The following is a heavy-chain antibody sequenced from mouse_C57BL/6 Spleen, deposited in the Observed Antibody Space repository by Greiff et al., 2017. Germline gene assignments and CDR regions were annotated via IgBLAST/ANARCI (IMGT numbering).Heavy chain of an antibody. CDR3: AYYGNYGRSGFDY. V-gene: IGHV1-55*01. CDR1: GYTFPSYW. D-gene: IGHD2-1*01. J-gene: IGHJ2*01. Sequence: VQLQQPGAELVKPGASVKMSCKASGYTFPSYWITWVKQRPGQGLEWIGDIYPGSGSTNYNEKFKSKATLTVDTSSSTAYMQLSSLTSEDSAVYYCAYYGNYGRSGFDYWGQGTTLTVSS. CDR2: IYPGSGST.